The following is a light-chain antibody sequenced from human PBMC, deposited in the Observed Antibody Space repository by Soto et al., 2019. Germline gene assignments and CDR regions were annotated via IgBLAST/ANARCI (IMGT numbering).Light chain of an antibody. CDR3: QQYNSYPT. J-gene: IGKJ1*01. CDR1: QSISTW. Sequence: DIQMTQSPSTLSASVGDRVTITCRASQSISTWLAWYQQKPGKAPNLLIYKASSLESGVPSRFSGSGSGTEFTLTISSLQPGDFATYYCQQYNSYPTFGQGTKVEIK. CDR2: KAS. V-gene: IGKV1-5*03.